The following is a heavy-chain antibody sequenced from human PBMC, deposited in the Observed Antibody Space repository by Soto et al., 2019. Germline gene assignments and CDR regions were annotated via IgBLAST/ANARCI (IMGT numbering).Heavy chain of an antibody. J-gene: IGHJ3*02. CDR2: INPNSGGT. D-gene: IGHD6-6*01. V-gene: IGHV1-2*04. CDR3: AKDPIAARDDAFDI. Sequence: ASVKVSCKASGYTFTGYYMHWVRQAPGQGLEWMGWINPNSGGTNYAQKFQGWVTMTRDTSISTAYMELSRLRSDDTAVYYCAKDPIAARDDAFDIWGQGTMVTVSS. CDR1: GYTFTGYY.